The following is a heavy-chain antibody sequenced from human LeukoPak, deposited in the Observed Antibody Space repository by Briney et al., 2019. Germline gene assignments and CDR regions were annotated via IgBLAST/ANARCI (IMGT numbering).Heavy chain of an antibody. CDR2: ISGSGGST. D-gene: IGHD6-13*01. CDR1: GFTFSSYA. V-gene: IGHV3-23*01. J-gene: IGHJ1*01. CDR3: AKDLMSSSWYDIRYFQH. Sequence: GGSLRLSCAASGFTFSSYAMSWVRQAPGKGLEWVSAISGSGGSTYYADSVKGRFTISRDSSKNTLYLQMNSLRAEDTAVYYCAKDLMSSSWYDIRYFQHWGQGTLVTVSS.